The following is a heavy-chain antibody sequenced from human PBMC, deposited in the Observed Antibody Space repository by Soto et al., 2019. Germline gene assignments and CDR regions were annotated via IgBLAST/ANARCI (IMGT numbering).Heavy chain of an antibody. CDR1: GYSFTDYH. Sequence: ASVKVSCKASGYSFTDYHIHWVRQAPGQGLEWLGRINPKSGGTSTAQKFQGWVTMTTDTSISTASMELTRLTSDDTAIYYCTRGDSTDCSNGVCSFFYNHDMDVWGQGTTVTVS. V-gene: IGHV1-2*04. CDR2: INPKSGGT. J-gene: IGHJ6*02. D-gene: IGHD2-8*01. CDR3: TRGDSTDCSNGVCSFFYNHDMDV.